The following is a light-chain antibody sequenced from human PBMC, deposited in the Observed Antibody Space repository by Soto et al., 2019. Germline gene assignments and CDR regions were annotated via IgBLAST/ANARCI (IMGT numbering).Light chain of an antibody. CDR2: EVS. CDR3: SSYTGASTLV. CDR1: SSEVCAYNY. Sequence: QSVLAQPASLSGSPGQSIAISCTGTSSEVCAYNYVSWYQQHPGKAPKLIVHEVSDRPSGVSDRFSGSKSGNTASLTISGLQAEDEADYYCSSYTGASTLVFGTGTKVTVL. V-gene: IGLV2-14*01. J-gene: IGLJ1*01.